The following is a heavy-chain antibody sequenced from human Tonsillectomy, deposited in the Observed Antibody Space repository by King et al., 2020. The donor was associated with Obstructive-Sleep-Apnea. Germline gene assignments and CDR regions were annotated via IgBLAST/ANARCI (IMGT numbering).Heavy chain of an antibody. V-gene: IGHV3-23*01. CDR1: GVTFSSFA. CDR2: ISSGGYST. CDR3: AKDLKVVIIMTSAFDV. Sequence: QLQESGGGLVQPGGSLRLSCAASGVTFSSFAMTWVRPAPGKGLEWVSTISSGGYSTYYADSVKGRFTISRDNSKNTLYLQMNSLRAEDTAVYYCAKDLKVVIIMTSAFDVWGQGTIVTVSS. J-gene: IGHJ3*01. D-gene: IGHD3-3*01.